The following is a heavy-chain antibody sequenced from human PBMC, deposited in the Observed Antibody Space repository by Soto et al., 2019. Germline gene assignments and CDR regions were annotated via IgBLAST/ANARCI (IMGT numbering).Heavy chain of an antibody. CDR3: ATTITIFGVVPFDY. D-gene: IGHD3-3*01. Sequence: GGSLRLSCAASGFTFSDYYMSWIRQAPGKGLEWVSYISSSSSYTNYADSVKGRFTISRDNAKNSLYLQMNSLRAEDTAVYYCATTITIFGVVPFDYWGQGTLVTVSS. CDR2: ISSSSSYT. J-gene: IGHJ4*02. CDR1: GFTFSDYY. V-gene: IGHV3-11*06.